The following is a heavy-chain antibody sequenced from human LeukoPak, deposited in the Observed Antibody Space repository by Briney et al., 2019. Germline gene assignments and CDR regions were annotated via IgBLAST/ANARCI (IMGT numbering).Heavy chain of an antibody. Sequence: SETLSLTCTVSGGSISSYYWSWIRQPPGKGLEWIGYIYYSGSTNYNPSLKSRVTISVDTSKNQFSLKLCSVTAADTAVYYCASYGDHTYNWFDPWGQGTLVTVSS. CDR2: IYYSGST. D-gene: IGHD4-17*01. V-gene: IGHV4-59*01. CDR1: GGSISSYY. J-gene: IGHJ5*02. CDR3: ASYGDHTYNWFDP.